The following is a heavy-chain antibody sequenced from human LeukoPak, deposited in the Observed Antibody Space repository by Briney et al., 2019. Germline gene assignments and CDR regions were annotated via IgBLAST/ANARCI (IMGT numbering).Heavy chain of an antibody. J-gene: IGHJ5*02. D-gene: IGHD3-9*01. V-gene: IGHV4-31*03. Sequence: SETLSLTCTVSGGSISSGGYYWSWIRQHPGKGLEWIGYIYYSGSTYYNPSLKSRVTISVDTSKNQFSLKLSSVTAADTAVYYCARGGDYDILTGPFGNWFDPWGQGTLVTVSS. CDR1: GGSISSGGYY. CDR2: IYYSGST. CDR3: ARGGDYDILTGPFGNWFDP.